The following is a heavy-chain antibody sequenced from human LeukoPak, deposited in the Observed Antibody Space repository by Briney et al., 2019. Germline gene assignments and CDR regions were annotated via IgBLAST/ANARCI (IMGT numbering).Heavy chain of an antibody. D-gene: IGHD3-10*01. V-gene: IGHV3-23*01. J-gene: IGHJ5*02. CDR3: AKGRWFGELLPNWFDP. Sequence: GASLRLSCAASGFTFSSYAMSWVRQAPGKGLEWVSAISGSGGSTYYADSVKGRFTISRDNSKNTLYLQMNSPRAEDTAVYYCAKGRWFGELLPNWFDPWGQGTLVTVSS. CDR1: GFTFSSYA. CDR2: ISGSGGST.